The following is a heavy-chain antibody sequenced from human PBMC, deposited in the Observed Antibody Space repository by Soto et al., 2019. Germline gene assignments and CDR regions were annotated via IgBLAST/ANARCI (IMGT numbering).Heavy chain of an antibody. Sequence: QVQLVESGGGVVQPGRSLRLSCAASGFTFSSYAMHWVRQAPGKGLEWVAVISYDGSNKYYADSVKGRFTISRDNSKNTLYLQMNSLRAEDTAVYYCAIEGLYYYGSGSYLDVWGQGTTVTVSS. CDR1: GFTFSSYA. D-gene: IGHD3-10*01. CDR3: AIEGLYYYGSGSYLDV. J-gene: IGHJ6*02. CDR2: ISYDGSNK. V-gene: IGHV3-30-3*01.